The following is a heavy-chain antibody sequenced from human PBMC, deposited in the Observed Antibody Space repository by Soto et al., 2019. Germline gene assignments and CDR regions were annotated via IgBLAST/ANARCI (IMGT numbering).Heavy chain of an antibody. V-gene: IGHV3-15*01. J-gene: IGHJ6*03. Sequence: GGSLRLSCAASGFTFSNAWMSWVRQAPGKGLEWVGRIKSKTDGGTTDYAAPVKGRFTISRDDSKNTLYLQMNSLKTEGTAVYYCTTHADYDFWSGYYYYYYYMDVWGKGTTVTVSS. CDR2: IKSKTDGGTT. D-gene: IGHD3-3*01. CDR3: TTHADYDFWSGYYYYYYYMDV. CDR1: GFTFSNAW.